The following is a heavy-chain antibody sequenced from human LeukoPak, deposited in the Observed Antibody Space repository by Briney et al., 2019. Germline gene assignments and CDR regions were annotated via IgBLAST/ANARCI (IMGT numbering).Heavy chain of an antibody. D-gene: IGHD3-10*01. Sequence: PGGSLRLSCATSGFSFSSYAMSWVRQAPGKGLEWVSAMSSSDDGRYYAASVRGRFTISRDTSRSTLYLQMNSLRAEDAAVYYCAKVAKYYYGSETYYFFEHWGQGTPVTASS. CDR3: AKVAKYYYGSETYYFFEH. CDR1: GFSFSSYA. CDR2: MSSSDDGR. J-gene: IGHJ4*02. V-gene: IGHV3-23*01.